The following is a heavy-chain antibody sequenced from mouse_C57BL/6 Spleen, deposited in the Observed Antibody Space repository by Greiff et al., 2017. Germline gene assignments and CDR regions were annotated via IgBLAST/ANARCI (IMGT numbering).Heavy chain of an antibody. Sequence: EVKVEESGEGLVKPGGSLKLSCAASGFTFSSYAMSWVRQTPEKRLEWVAYISSGGDYIYYADTVKGRFTISRDNARNTLYLQMSSLKSEDTAMYYCTRDLTTVVARYYAMDYWGQGTSVTVSS. CDR1: GFTFSSYA. CDR3: TRDLTTVVARYYAMDY. CDR2: ISSGGDYI. D-gene: IGHD1-1*01. V-gene: IGHV5-9-1*02. J-gene: IGHJ4*01.